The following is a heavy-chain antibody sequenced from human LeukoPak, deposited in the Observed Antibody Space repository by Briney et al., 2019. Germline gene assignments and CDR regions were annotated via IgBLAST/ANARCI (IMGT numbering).Heavy chain of an antibody. Sequence: SGTLSLTCTVSGGSISSYYWSWIRQPPGKGLEWIGYIYYTGSTNYNPSLKSRVTISVDTSKNQFSLKLSSVTAADTAVYYCARGWFDKMGDLYGSGSYYDGYFDYWGQGTLVSVSS. J-gene: IGHJ4*02. V-gene: IGHV4-59*01. D-gene: IGHD3-10*01. CDR1: GGSISSYY. CDR2: IYYTGST. CDR3: ARGWFDKMGDLYGSGSYYDGYFDY.